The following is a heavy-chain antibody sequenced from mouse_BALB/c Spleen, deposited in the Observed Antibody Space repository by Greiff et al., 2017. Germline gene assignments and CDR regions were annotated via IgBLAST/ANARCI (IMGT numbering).Heavy chain of an antibody. J-gene: IGHJ2*01. CDR3: ARGLYYYGSSPFYY. V-gene: IGHV5-17*02. CDR2: ISSGSSTI. Sequence: EVQLVESGGGLVQPGGSRKLSCAASGFTFSSFGMHWVRQAPEKGLEWVAYISSGSSTIYYADTVKGRFTISRDNPKNTLFLQMTSLRSEDTAMYYCARGLYYYGSSPFYYWGQGTTLTVSS. CDR1: GFTFSSFG. D-gene: IGHD1-1*01.